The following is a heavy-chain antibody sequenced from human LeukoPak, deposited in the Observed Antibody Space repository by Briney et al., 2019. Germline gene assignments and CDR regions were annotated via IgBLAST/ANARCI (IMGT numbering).Heavy chain of an antibody. CDR1: GGSISSGGYY. CDR2: IYYSGST. D-gene: IGHD3-22*01. CDR3: ARGSDSSGYPPLDY. Sequence: SETPSLTCTVSGGSISSGGYYWSWIRQHPGKGLEWIGYIYYSGSTYYNPSLKSRVTTSVDTSKNQFSLKLSSVTAADTAVYYCARGSDSSGYPPLDYWGQGTLVTVSS. J-gene: IGHJ4*02. V-gene: IGHV4-31*03.